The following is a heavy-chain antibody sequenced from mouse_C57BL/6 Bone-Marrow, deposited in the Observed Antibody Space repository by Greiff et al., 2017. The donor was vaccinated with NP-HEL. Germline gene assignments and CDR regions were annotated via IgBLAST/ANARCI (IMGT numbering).Heavy chain of an antibody. D-gene: IGHD1-1*01. CDR1: GYTFTSYW. CDR2: INPSSGYT. Sequence: QVQLKQSGAELAKPGASVKLSCKASGYTFTSYWMHWVKQRPGQGLEWIGYINPSSGYTKYNQKFKDKATLTADKSSSTAYMQLSSLTYEDSAVYYCARSLIYYYGSSYHYYYAMDYWGQGTSVTVSS. CDR3: ARSLIYYYGSSYHYYYAMDY. J-gene: IGHJ4*01. V-gene: IGHV1-7*01.